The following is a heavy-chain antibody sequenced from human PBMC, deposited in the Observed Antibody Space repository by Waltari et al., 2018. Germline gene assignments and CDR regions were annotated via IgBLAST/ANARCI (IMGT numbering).Heavy chain of an antibody. CDR2: IYYSGST. V-gene: IGHV4-39*07. CDR1: GGSLNSRYY. CDR3: ARGQDYYDNSGIGY. D-gene: IGHD3-22*01. J-gene: IGHJ4*02. Sequence: QVQLQESGPGLVKPSETLSLTCTVSGGSLNSRYYWGWIRQPPGKGLEWIGSIYYSGSTYYNPSLKSRVTISVDTSKNQFSLKLNSVTAADTAVYYCARGQDYYDNSGIGYWGQGTLVTVSS.